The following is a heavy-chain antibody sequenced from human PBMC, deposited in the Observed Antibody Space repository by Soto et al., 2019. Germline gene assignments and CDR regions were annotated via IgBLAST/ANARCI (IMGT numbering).Heavy chain of an antibody. V-gene: IGHV3-23*01. CDR1: GFTFSSYA. Sequence: DVQLLESGGGLVQPEGSLRLSCAASGFTFSSYAMGWVRQGPGKGLEWVAVVSIGGSTHYAGSVRGRFTISRENSKNTLSLQMNSLTAEDTAVYFCAKRRGAGGHFDYWGQGALVTVSS. CDR2: VSIGGST. CDR3: AKRRGAGGHFDY. D-gene: IGHD2-15*01. J-gene: IGHJ4*02.